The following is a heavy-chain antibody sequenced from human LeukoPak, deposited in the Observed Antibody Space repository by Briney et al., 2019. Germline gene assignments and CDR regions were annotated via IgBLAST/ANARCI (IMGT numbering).Heavy chain of an antibody. CDR1: GFTYSSYS. V-gene: IGHV3-21*01. CDR3: ARADFDWLHDY. Sequence: GGSLRLSCAASGFTYSSYSMNWVRQAPGKGLEWVSSISSSSSYIYYADSVKGRFTISRDNAKNSLYLQMNSLRAEDTAVYYCARADFDWLHDYWGQGTLVTVSS. CDR2: ISSSSSYI. J-gene: IGHJ4*02. D-gene: IGHD3-9*01.